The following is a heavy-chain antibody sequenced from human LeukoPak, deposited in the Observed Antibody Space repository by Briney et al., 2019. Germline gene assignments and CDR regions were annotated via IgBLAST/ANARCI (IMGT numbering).Heavy chain of an antibody. V-gene: IGHV1-2*02. CDR1: GYTFTGYY. CDR2: INPNSGGT. Sequence: ASVKVSCKASGYTFTGYYMHWVRQAPGQGLEWMGWINPNSGGTNYAQKFQGRVTMTRDTSISTAYMELSRLRSDDTAVYYCARGRRYSGYDLGSPFDYWGQGTLVTVSS. CDR3: ARGRRYSGYDLGSPFDY. J-gene: IGHJ4*02. D-gene: IGHD5-12*01.